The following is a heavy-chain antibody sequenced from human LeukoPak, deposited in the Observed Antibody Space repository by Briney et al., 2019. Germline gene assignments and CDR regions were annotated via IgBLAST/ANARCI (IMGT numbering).Heavy chain of an antibody. V-gene: IGHV1-18*01. J-gene: IGHJ4*02. Sequence: GASVKVSCKASGYTFTSYGISWVRQAPGQGLEWMGRISAYNGNTNYAQTLQGRVTMTTDTSTSTAYMELRSLRSDDTAVYDCAREFGDFWSGYYSFDYWGQGTLVTVSS. CDR3: AREFGDFWSGYYSFDY. CDR2: ISAYNGNT. D-gene: IGHD3-3*01. CDR1: GYTFTSYG.